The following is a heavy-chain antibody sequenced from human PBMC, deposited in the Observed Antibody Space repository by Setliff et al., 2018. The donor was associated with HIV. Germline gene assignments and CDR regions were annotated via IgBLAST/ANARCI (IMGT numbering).Heavy chain of an antibody. CDR2: IYYSGGT. Sequence: SETLSLTCAVYGGSFSGYYWSWIRHHPGKGLEWIGYIYYSGGTYYSPSLKSRVSMSIDTFKNQFSLNLTSVTAADTAVYYCARGIYRPWGGYSAFATDAFETWGQGTLVTVSS. D-gene: IGHD5-12*01. J-gene: IGHJ3*02. CDR3: ARGIYRPWGGYSAFATDAFET. V-gene: IGHV4-31*02. CDR1: GGSFSGYY.